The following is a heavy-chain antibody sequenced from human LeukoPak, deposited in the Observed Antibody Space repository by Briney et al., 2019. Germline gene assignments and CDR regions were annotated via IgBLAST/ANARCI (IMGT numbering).Heavy chain of an antibody. CDR2: IYYSGST. V-gene: IGHV4-31*03. D-gene: IGHD2-2*01. Sequence: PSETLSLTCTVSGGSISSGGYYWSWIRQHPGKGLEWIGYIYYSGSTYYNPSLKSRVTISVDTSKNQFSLKLSSVTAADTAVYYCASFVVPAAQYYFDYWGQGTLVTVSS. CDR1: GGSISSGGYY. CDR3: ASFVVPAAQYYFDY. J-gene: IGHJ4*02.